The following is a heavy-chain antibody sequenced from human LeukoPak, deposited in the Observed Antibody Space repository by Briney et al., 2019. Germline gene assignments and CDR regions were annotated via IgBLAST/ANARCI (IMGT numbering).Heavy chain of an antibody. CDR2: IIPIFGTA. Sequence: SVKVSCKASGGTFSSYAISWVRQAPGQGLEWMGGIIPIFGTANYAQKFQGRVTITADESTSTAYMALSSLRSEDTAVYYCARDRRRGTTNWFDPWGQGTLVTVSS. J-gene: IGHJ5*02. CDR1: GGTFSSYA. V-gene: IGHV1-69*01. CDR3: ARDRRRGTTNWFDP. D-gene: IGHD1-7*01.